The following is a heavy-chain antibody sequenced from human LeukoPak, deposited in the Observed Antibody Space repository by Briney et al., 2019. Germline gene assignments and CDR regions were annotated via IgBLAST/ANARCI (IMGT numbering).Heavy chain of an antibody. Sequence: KPSETLSLTCTVSGGSISSYYWSWIRQPAGKGLEWIGRIYTSGSTNYNPSLKSRVTMSVDTSKNQFSLKLSSVTAADTAAYYCARDRYYYGSGSLSWFDPWGQGTLVTVSS. CDR2: IYTSGST. CDR3: ARDRYYYGSGSLSWFDP. CDR1: GGSISSYY. J-gene: IGHJ5*02. D-gene: IGHD3-10*01. V-gene: IGHV4-4*07.